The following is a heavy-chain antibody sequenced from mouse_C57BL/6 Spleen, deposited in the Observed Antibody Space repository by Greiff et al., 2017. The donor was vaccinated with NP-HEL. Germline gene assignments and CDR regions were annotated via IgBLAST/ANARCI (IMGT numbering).Heavy chain of an antibody. Sequence: EVKLVESGGGLVQPGGSLSLSCAASGFTFTDYYMSWVRQPPGKALEWLGFIRNKANGYTTEYSASVKGRFTISRDNSQSILYLQINALRAEDSATYYCARLLLRSGYFDYWGQGTTLTVSS. CDR3: ARLLLRSGYFDY. CDR1: GFTFTDYY. CDR2: IRNKANGYTT. V-gene: IGHV7-3*01. D-gene: IGHD1-1*01. J-gene: IGHJ2*01.